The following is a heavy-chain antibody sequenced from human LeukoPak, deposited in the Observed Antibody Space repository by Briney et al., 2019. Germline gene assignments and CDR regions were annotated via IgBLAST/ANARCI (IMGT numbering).Heavy chain of an antibody. D-gene: IGHD2/OR15-2a*01. CDR3: ARPLRNYYYGMDV. Sequence: GESLKISCKGSGYSFTTYWIAWVRQMPGKGLEWMGIIYPTDSDTRYSPSFQGQVTISADKSISTAYLQWSSLKASDTAMYYCARPLRNYYYGMDVWGQGTTVTVSS. CDR2: IYPTDSDT. V-gene: IGHV5-51*01. J-gene: IGHJ6*02. CDR1: GYSFTTYW.